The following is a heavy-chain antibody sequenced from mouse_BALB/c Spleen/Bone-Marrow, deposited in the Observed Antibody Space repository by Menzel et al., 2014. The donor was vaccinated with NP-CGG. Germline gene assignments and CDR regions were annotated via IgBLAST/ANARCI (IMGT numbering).Heavy chain of an antibody. CDR1: GFNIKDTY. J-gene: IGHJ1*01. CDR2: IDPAIFT. V-gene: IGHV14-3*02. D-gene: IGHD2-14*01. Sequence: VQLQQSGAELVKPGASVKLSCTASGFNIKDTYLHWVKQRPEQGLDWIGRIDPAIFTKYDPKFQGKATITADPSSNTAYLHLSGLASEDTAVYDCASYRYGWYFDAWGAGTTVTVSS. CDR3: ASYRYGWYFDA.